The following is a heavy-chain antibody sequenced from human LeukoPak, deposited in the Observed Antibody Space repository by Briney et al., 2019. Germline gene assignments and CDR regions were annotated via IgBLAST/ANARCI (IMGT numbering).Heavy chain of an antibody. CDR1: GGSISSGSYY. CDR3: ARDRLRYGSGRPHYYMDV. V-gene: IGHV4-61*02. CDR2: IYTSGST. D-gene: IGHD3-10*01. Sequence: PSETLSLTCTVSGGSISSGSYYWSWIRQPAGKGLEWIGRIYTSGSTNYNPSLKSRVTISVDTSKNQFSLKLSSVTAADTAVYYCARDRLRYGSGRPHYYMDVWGKGTTVTISS. J-gene: IGHJ6*03.